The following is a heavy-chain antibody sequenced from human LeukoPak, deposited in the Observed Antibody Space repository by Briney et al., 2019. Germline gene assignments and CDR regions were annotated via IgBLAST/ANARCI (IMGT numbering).Heavy chain of an antibody. CDR3: AKQTGSGLFILP. V-gene: IGHV4-59*05. CDR1: GFTVSSNY. Sequence: NPGGSLRLSCAASGFTVSSNYMSWIRQPPGKGLEWIGSIYYTGNTYYNASLKSRVTISIDTSKNQFSLKLTSVTAADTAVYYCAKQTGSGLFILPGGQGTLVTVSS. CDR2: IYYTGNT. D-gene: IGHD3/OR15-3a*01. J-gene: IGHJ4*02.